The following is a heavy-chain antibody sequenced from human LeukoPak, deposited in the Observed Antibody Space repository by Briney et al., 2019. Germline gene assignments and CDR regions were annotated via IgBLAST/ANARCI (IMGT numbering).Heavy chain of an antibody. Sequence: SETLSLTCTVSGGSISSYYWSWVRQPAGKGLEWIGRIYASGNTNYNPSLKGRVTMTVDTSKNQFSLKLSSVTAADTAVYYCAREPALKYYYDSSGYYPWGQGTLVTVSS. CDR2: IYASGNT. CDR1: GGSISSYY. CDR3: AREPALKYYYDSSGYYP. V-gene: IGHV4-4*07. J-gene: IGHJ5*02. D-gene: IGHD3-22*01.